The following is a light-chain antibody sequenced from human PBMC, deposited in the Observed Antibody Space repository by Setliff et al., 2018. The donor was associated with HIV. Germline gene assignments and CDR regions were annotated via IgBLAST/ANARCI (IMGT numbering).Light chain of an antibody. CDR1: SSDVGAYNY. CDR2: PVS. V-gene: IGLV2-14*01. CDR3: SSYTSSSTV. Sequence: QSVLTQPRSVSGSPGQSVTISCTGTSSDVGAYNYVSWYQQHHSLRIGPVSYRPSGVSNRFSGSKSGNTASLTISRLQAEDEADYYCSSYTSSSTVFGTGTKVTVL. J-gene: IGLJ1*01.